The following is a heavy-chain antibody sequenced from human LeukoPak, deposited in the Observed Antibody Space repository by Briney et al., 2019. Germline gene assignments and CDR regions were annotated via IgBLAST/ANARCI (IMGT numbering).Heavy chain of an antibody. V-gene: IGHV3-7*03. J-gene: IGHJ4*02. CDR3: ARDLMGIAYRGAFYY. Sequence: GGSLRLSCAASGFTFSSYGMSWVRQAPGKGLEWVANIKQDGSEKYYVDSVKGRFTISRDNAKNSLYLQMNSLRAEDTAVYYCARDLMGIAYRGAFYYWGQGTLVTVSS. CDR2: IKQDGSEK. CDR1: GFTFSSYG. D-gene: IGHD6-13*01.